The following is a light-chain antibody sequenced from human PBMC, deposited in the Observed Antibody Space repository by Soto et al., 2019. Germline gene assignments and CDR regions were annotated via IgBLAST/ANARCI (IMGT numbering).Light chain of an antibody. V-gene: IGKV1-5*03. CDR3: QQYHSFSRT. CDR2: KAS. CDR1: QSISVW. Sequence: DIQMTQSPSTLSASVGGRVTITCRASQSISVWLAWYQQKPGKAPKPLIYKASSLATGVPARFSGSGSGTEFTLTISSLQPDDFAAYYCQQYHSFSRTFGPGTRVEIK. J-gene: IGKJ1*01.